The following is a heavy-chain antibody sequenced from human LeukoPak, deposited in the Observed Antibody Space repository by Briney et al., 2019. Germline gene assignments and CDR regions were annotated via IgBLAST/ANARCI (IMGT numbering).Heavy chain of an antibody. CDR1: GGSFSGYY. Sequence: SETLSLTCAVYGGSFSGYYWSWIRQPPGKGLEWIGEINHSGSTNYNPSLKSRVTISVDTSKNQFSPKLSSVTAADTAVYYCARGTKGIAAASRALDYWGQGTLVTVSS. J-gene: IGHJ4*02. CDR2: INHSGST. D-gene: IGHD6-13*01. V-gene: IGHV4-34*01. CDR3: ARGTKGIAAASRALDY.